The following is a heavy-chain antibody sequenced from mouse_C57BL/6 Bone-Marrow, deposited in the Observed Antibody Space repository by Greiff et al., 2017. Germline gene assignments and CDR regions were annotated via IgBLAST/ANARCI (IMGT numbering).Heavy chain of an antibody. CDR3: ARSGISIYYYGSSYYAMDY. J-gene: IGHJ4*01. D-gene: IGHD1-1*01. CDR1: GYTFTDYA. CDR2: ISTYYGDA. Sequence: QVQLQQSGPELVRPGVSVKISCKGSGYTFTDYAMHWVKQSHAKSLEWIGVISTYYGDASYNQKFKDKATMTVDKSSSTAYLELARLTSEDSAVYYCARSGISIYYYGSSYYAMDYWGQGTSVTVSS. V-gene: IGHV1-67*01.